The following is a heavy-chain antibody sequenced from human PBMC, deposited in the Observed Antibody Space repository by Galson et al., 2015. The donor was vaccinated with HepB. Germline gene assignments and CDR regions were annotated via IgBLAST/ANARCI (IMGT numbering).Heavy chain of an antibody. J-gene: IGHJ4*02. CDR1: GFTFSSYG. CDR3: AEGLYYFDY. Sequence: SLRLSCAASGFTFSSYGMHWVRQAPGKGLEWVAVISYDGSNKYYADSVKGRFTISRDNSKNTLYLQMNSLRAEDTAVYYCAEGLYYFDYWGQGTLVTVSS. CDR2: ISYDGSNK. V-gene: IGHV3-30*18.